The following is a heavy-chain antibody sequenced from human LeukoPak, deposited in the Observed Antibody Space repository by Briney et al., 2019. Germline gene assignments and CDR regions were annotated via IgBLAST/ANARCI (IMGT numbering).Heavy chain of an antibody. D-gene: IGHD3-16*02. J-gene: IGHJ4*02. Sequence: SETLSLTCTVSGGSISSSSYYWGWIRQPPGKGLEWIGSIYYSGSTYYNPSLKSRVTISVDTSKNQFSLKLSSVTAADAAVYYCARRAWGSYRYLFDYWGQGTLVTVSS. V-gene: IGHV4-39*01. CDR1: GGSISSSSYY. CDR2: IYYSGST. CDR3: ARRAWGSYRYLFDY.